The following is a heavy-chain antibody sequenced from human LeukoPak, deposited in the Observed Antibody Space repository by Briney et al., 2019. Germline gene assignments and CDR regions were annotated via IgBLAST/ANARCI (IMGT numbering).Heavy chain of an antibody. CDR3: ARYSSGWFEGFDY. V-gene: IGHV4-39*01. D-gene: IGHD6-19*01. Sequence: SETPSLTCTVSGGSISSSSYYWGWIRQPPGKGLEWIGSIYYSGSTYYNPSLKSRVTISVDTSKNQFSLKLSSVTAADTAVYYCARYSSGWFEGFDYWGQGTLVTVSS. CDR1: GGSISSSSYY. CDR2: IYYSGST. J-gene: IGHJ4*02.